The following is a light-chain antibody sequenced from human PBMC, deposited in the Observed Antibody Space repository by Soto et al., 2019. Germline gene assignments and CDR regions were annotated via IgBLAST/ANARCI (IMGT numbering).Light chain of an antibody. CDR1: SSDVGGYNY. CDR3: SSYTSSSTPVV. CDR2: DVS. V-gene: IGLV2-14*01. J-gene: IGLJ2*01. Sequence: QSVLTQPASVSGSPGQSITISCTGTSSDVGGYNYVSWYQQHPGKAPKLMIYDVSNRPSGDSNRFSGSKSGNTASLTISGLQAEDEADYYCSSYTSSSTPVVLGGGTKLTVL.